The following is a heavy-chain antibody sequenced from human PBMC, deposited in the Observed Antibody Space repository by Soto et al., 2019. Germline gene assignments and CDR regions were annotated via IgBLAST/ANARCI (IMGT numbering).Heavy chain of an antibody. V-gene: IGHV3-30*18. D-gene: IGHD5-12*01. Sequence: LRLSCAVSGFTTRSYGMHWVRQAPGKGLEWVAVISYDGSNKYYAESVKGRFTISRDKSKNTLYLRMNSLKPEDTAVCYCAKDRGYDYDPPRYYYSGMDVWGQGTTVTVSS. CDR1: GFTTRSYG. CDR3: AKDRGYDYDPPRYYYSGMDV. J-gene: IGHJ6*02. CDR2: ISYDGSNK.